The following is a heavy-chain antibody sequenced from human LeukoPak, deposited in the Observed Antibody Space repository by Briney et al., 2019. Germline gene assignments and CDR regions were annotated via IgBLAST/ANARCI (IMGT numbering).Heavy chain of an antibody. Sequence: PSETLSLTCTVSGASISSSDYYWGWIRQPPGRGLEGIGSIYYSGSTYYNPFLKSRVTISVDTSKNQFSLQLSSVTAADTAVYYCTNITPGSSWYISGYFDYWGQGTLVTVSS. CDR3: TNITPGSSWYISGYFDY. CDR1: GASISSSDYY. D-gene: IGHD6-13*01. J-gene: IGHJ4*02. CDR2: IYYSGST. V-gene: IGHV4-39*01.